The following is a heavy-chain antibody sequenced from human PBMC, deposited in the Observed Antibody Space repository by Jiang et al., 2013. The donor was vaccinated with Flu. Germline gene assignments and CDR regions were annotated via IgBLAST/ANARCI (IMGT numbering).Heavy chain of an antibody. CDR3: ARGGGIVVVPAALGWFDP. Sequence: SWVRQAPGQGLEWMGWISAYNGNTNYAQKLQGRVTMTTDTSTSTAYMELRSLRSDDTAVYYCARGGGIVVVPAALGWFDPWGQGTLVTVSS. CDR2: ISAYNGNT. J-gene: IGHJ5*02. D-gene: IGHD2-2*01. V-gene: IGHV1-18*01.